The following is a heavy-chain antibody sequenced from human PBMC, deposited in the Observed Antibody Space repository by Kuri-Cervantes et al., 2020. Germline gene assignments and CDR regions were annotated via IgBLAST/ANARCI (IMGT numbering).Heavy chain of an antibody. CDR2: INPNSGGT. D-gene: IGHD3-22*01. CDR3: ARVGYYYDSSGYYDY. Sequence: ASVKVSCKASGYTFTSYGISWVRQAPGQGLEWMGWINPNSGGTNYAQKFQGRVTMTRDTSTSTAYMELSSLRSEDTAVYYCARVGYYYDSSGYYDYWGQGTLVTVSS. CDR1: GYTFTSYG. J-gene: IGHJ4*02. V-gene: IGHV1-18*01.